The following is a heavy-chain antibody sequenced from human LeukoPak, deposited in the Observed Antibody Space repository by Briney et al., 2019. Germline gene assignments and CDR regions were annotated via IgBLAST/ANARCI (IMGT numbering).Heavy chain of an antibody. D-gene: IGHD6-19*01. V-gene: IGHV4-31*03. CDR1: GGSISSGGYY. J-gene: IGHJ4*02. CDR3: ARFSPGVAAGTSEYYFDY. Sequence: SETLSLTCTVSGGSISSGGYYWSWIRQHPGKGLEWIVYIYYSGSTYYNPSLKSRVTISVDTSKNQFSLKLSSVIAADTAVYYCARFSPGVAAGTSEYYFDYWGQGTLVTVSS. CDR2: IYYSGST.